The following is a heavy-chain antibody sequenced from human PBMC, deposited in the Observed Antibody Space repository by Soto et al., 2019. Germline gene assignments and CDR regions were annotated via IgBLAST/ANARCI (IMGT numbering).Heavy chain of an antibody. CDR3: ARTGDGHHDFLDY. Sequence: PSETLSLTCTVSGGSISSGGYYWIWIRHHPGKGLEWIGYIYYSGSTYYNPSLKSRVTISVDTSKNQFSLKLSSVTAADTAVYYCARTGDGHHDFLDYWGQGALVTVSS. CDR1: GGSISSGGYY. J-gene: IGHJ4*02. CDR2: IYYSGST. V-gene: IGHV4-31*03. D-gene: IGHD1-1*01.